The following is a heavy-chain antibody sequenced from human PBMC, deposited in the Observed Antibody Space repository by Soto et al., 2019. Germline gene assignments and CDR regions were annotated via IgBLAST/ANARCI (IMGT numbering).Heavy chain of an antibody. V-gene: IGHV3-30*03. CDR2: ISSDGSNK. Sequence: QVQLVESGGGVVQPGRSLRLSCAASGFTFSSYGMHWVRQAPGKGLEWVAVISSDGSNKYYADSVKGRFTISRDNSKNTLYRHMTRLRAEETAVYDCATSLLGIAAPGRCYYYFGMDVSGQGTRVTVSS. J-gene: IGHJ6*02. CDR1: GFTFSSYG. CDR3: ATSLLGIAAPGRCYYYFGMDV. D-gene: IGHD6-13*01.